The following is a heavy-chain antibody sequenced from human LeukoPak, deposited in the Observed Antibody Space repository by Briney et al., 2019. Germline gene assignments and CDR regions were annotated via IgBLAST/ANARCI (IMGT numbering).Heavy chain of an antibody. V-gene: IGHV4-59*01. CDR2: IYYTGST. D-gene: IGHD1-20*01. CDR3: AREFRGGITGTTGFDY. CDR1: GGSISDYY. Sequence: SETLSLTCTVSGGSISDYYWSWIRQPPGKGLEWIGYIYYTGSTRYNPSLMGRLTISVDTSKNQFPLNLTSVTTADTAVYYCAREFRGGITGTTGFDYWGQGTLVAVSS. J-gene: IGHJ4*02.